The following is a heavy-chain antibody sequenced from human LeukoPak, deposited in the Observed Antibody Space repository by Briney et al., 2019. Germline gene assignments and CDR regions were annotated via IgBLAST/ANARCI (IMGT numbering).Heavy chain of an antibody. J-gene: IGHJ4*02. V-gene: IGHV1-69*01. CDR2: IIPIFGTA. D-gene: IGHD4/OR15-4a*01. CDR1: GGTFSSYA. Sequence: SVKVSCKASGGTFSSYAISWVRQAPGQGLEWMGGIIPIFGTANYAQKFQGRVTITADESTSTAYVELSSLRSEDTAAYYCAREKYGGQATFDYWGQGTLVTVSS. CDR3: AREKYGGQATFDY.